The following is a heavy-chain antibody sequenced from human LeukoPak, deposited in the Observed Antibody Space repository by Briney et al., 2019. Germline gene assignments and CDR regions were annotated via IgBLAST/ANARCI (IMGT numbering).Heavy chain of an antibody. V-gene: IGHV1-18*01. J-gene: IGHJ4*02. CDR2: ISGYKGNT. D-gene: IGHD3-10*01. Sequence: GASVTVSCKGSGATFTSYNNNWVRQAPGQGMERMGWISGYKGNTNYARKLQGRVTMTTDTSTSTAYMELRSLRSDDTAVYYCARDSGSYYDYWGQGTLVTVSS. CDR1: GATFTSYN. CDR3: ARDSGSYYDY.